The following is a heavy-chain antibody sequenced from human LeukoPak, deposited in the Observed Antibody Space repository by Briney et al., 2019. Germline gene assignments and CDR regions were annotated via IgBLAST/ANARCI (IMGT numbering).Heavy chain of an antibody. CDR3: QTYYYDSSGYFNFDY. V-gene: IGHV3-73*01. Sequence: GGSLRLSCAASGFTFSGSAIHWVRQASGKGREWVGRIRSKANSYATAYAASVKGRFTISRDDSKNTAYLQMNSLKTEDTAVYYCQTYYYDSSGYFNFDYWGQGTLVTVSS. J-gene: IGHJ4*02. CDR2: IRSKANSYAT. CDR1: GFTFSGSA. D-gene: IGHD3-22*01.